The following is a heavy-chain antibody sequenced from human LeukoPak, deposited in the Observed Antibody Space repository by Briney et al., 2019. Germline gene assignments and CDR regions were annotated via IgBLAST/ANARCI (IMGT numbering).Heavy chain of an antibody. CDR1: GFTFSSYW. CDR3: ARVRATFSPHFDN. CDR2: INSDGSIT. V-gene: IGHV3-74*01. D-gene: IGHD5-12*01. J-gene: IGHJ4*02. Sequence: GGSLRLSCAASGFTFSSYWMHWVRQAPGKGLMWVSRINSDGSITNYADSVKGRFTISRDNAKNTLYLQMNSLRAEDTAVYYCARVRATFSPHFDNWGQGTPVTVSS.